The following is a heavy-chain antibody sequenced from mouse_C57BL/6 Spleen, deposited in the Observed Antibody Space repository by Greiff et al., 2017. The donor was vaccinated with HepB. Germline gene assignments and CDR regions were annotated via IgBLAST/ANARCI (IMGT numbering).Heavy chain of an antibody. J-gene: IGHJ2*01. D-gene: IGHD2-2*01. Sequence: QVQLQQSGAELVKPGASVKISCKASGYAFSSYWMNWVKQRPGKGLEWIGQIYPGDGDTNYNGKFKGKATLTADKSSSTAYMQLSSLTSEDSAVYFCAREESFYYGYDVANYWGQGTTLTVSS. CDR1: GYAFSSYW. CDR2: IYPGDGDT. V-gene: IGHV1-80*01. CDR3: AREESFYYGYDVANY.